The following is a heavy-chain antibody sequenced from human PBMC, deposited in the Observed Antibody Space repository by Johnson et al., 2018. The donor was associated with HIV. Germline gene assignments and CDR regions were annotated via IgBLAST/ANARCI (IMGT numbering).Heavy chain of an antibody. V-gene: IGHV3-30-3*02. CDR2: ISYDGSNK. D-gene: IGHD2-8*02. Sequence: QVQLVESGGGVVQPGRSLRLSCAASGFTFSSYAMHWVRQAPGTGLEWVAVISYDGSNKYYADSVKGRFTISRDNSKNTLHLQMNSLRAEDTAVYYCAKSGLLVLLVYAPDVFDVWCQGTMVTVSS. CDR3: AKSGLLVLLVYAPDVFDV. J-gene: IGHJ3*01. CDR1: GFTFSSYA.